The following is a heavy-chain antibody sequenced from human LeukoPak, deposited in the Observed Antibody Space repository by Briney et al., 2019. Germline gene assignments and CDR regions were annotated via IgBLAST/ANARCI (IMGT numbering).Heavy chain of an antibody. CDR1: GFTFTTYW. V-gene: IGHV3-7*01. D-gene: IGHD5-18*01. CDR2: INQDGTEK. Sequence: GSLRLSCAASGFTFTTYWMTWVRQAPGKGLEWVANINQDGTEKYYVDSVKGRFTISRDNAKNSLYLQMNSLRADDTAVYYCAKDPRDHSYGWNWRYFDYWGQGTLVTVSS. J-gene: IGHJ4*02. CDR3: AKDPRDHSYGWNWRYFDY.